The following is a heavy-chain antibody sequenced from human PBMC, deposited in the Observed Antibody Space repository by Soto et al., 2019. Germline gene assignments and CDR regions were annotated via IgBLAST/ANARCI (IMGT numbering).Heavy chain of an antibody. CDR2: ISGSGDST. Sequence: EVRLLESGGGLVQPGGSLRLSCAASGFTFSVYAMSWVRQAPGKGLEWVSGISGSGDSTHYADSVKGRFTVSRDNSKSMLYLQTNGLSAEDTAIYYCAKALYGGFTYWGQGTLVTVSS. CDR3: AKALYGGFTY. V-gene: IGHV3-23*01. J-gene: IGHJ4*02. CDR1: GFTFSVYA. D-gene: IGHD3-10*01.